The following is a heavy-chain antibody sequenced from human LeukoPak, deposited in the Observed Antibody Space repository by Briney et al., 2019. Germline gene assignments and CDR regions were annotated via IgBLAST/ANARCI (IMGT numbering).Heavy chain of an antibody. D-gene: IGHD3-22*01. CDR1: DGSISSYY. CDR3: ARDQYYYDSSGYYYDAFDI. CDR2: IYYSGST. Sequence: PSETLSLTCTVSDGSISSYYWSWIRQPPGKGLEWIGYIYYSGSTNYNPSLKSRVTISVDTSKNQFSLKLSSVTAADTAVYYCARDQYYYDSSGYYYDAFDIWGQGTMVTVSS. J-gene: IGHJ3*02. V-gene: IGHV4-59*01.